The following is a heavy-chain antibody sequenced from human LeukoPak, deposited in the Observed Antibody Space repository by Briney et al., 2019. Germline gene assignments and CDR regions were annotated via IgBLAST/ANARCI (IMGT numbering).Heavy chain of an antibody. V-gene: IGHV4-39*01. J-gene: IGHJ4*02. CDR2: IYYSGST. CDR3: ASGYYDFWSGYYRFGY. CDR1: GGSISSSSYY. Sequence: SETLSLTCTVSGGSISSSSYYWGWIRQPPGKGLEWIGSIYYSGSTYYNPSLKSRVTISVDTSKNQFSLKLSSVTAADTAVYYCASGYYDFWSGYYRFGYWGQGTLVTVSS. D-gene: IGHD3-3*01.